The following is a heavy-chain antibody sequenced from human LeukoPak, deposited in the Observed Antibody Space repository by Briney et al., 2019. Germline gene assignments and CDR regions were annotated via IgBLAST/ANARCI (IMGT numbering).Heavy chain of an antibody. CDR1: GFVFSNNW. J-gene: IGHJ6*02. D-gene: IGHD2-2*02. CDR2: ITGSGGST. Sequence: GGSLRLSCAASGFVFSNNWMYWVRQAPGMGLEWVSAITGSGGSTYYADSVKGRFTISRDNSRNTLYLQMNSLRAEDTAVYYCAKSLRYCSGTGCYTYYYYGMDVWGQGTTVTVSS. V-gene: IGHV3-23*01. CDR3: AKSLRYCSGTGCYTYYYYGMDV.